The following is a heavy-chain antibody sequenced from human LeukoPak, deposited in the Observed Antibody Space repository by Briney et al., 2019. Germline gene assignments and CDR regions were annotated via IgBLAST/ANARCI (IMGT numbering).Heavy chain of an antibody. CDR2: IYYSGST. V-gene: IGHV4-59*01. J-gene: IGHJ4*02. D-gene: IGHD3-22*01. CDR3: ARVDYDSSGYFDF. CDR1: GGSISTYY. Sequence: PSETLSLTCTVSGGSISTYYWSWIRQPPGKGLEWIGSIYYSGSTNYNPSLKSRVTISVDTSKNHFSLKLYSVIAADTAVYYCARVDYDSSGYFDFWGQGTLVTASS.